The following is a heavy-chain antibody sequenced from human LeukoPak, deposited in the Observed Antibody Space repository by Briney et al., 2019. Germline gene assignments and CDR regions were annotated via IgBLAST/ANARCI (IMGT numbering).Heavy chain of an antibody. CDR2: IYSGGST. CDR3: ARSVPDYGDYYFDY. Sequence: PGGSLRLSCAASGFTVSSNYMSRVRQAPGKGLEWGSVIYSGGSTYYADSVKGRFTISRDNSKNTLYLQMNSLRAEDTAVYYCARSVPDYGDYYFDYWGQGTLVTVSS. CDR1: GFTVSSNY. J-gene: IGHJ4*02. V-gene: IGHV3-53*01. D-gene: IGHD4-17*01.